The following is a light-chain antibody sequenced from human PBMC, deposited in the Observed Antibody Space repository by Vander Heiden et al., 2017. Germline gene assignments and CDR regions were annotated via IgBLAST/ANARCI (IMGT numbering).Light chain of an antibody. V-gene: IGKV1-39*01. CDR3: PQTYSIFA. CDR1: QSIGSY. CDR2: STS. Sequence: DSQMTQSPSSLSASVGDGVTITCRASQSIGSYLSGFQQNPGKAPKFPICSTSSLQSVVPSRFSGSGSGTDFTLTISSLQPGDFAAYYCPQTYSIFAFGQGTRLEI. J-gene: IGKJ5*01.